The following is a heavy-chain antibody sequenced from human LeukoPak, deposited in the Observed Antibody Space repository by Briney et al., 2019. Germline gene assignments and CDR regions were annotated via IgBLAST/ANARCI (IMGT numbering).Heavy chain of an antibody. CDR3: ARPSGGDYALDY. Sequence: PSETLSLTCSVSDDSITMYYWSWIRQPPGKGLEWIGYIYYSGSTNYNPSLKSRVTISVDTSKNQFSLKLSSVTAADTAVYYCARPSGGDYALDYWGQGTLVTVSS. D-gene: IGHD4-17*01. CDR2: IYYSGST. CDR1: DDSITMYY. V-gene: IGHV4-59*01. J-gene: IGHJ4*02.